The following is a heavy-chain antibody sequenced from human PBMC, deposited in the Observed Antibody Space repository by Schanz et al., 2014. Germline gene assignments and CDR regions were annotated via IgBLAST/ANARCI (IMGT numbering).Heavy chain of an antibody. CDR3: TTGGRRGYSHYFYGMDV. J-gene: IGHJ6*02. V-gene: IGHV3-15*01. CDR2: IKTKTDGGTT. Sequence: EVQLVESGGCLIQPGGSLRLSCAVSGFSVSTNYMSWVRQAPGKGLEWVGRIKTKTDGGTTDYAAPVKGRFTISRDDSTNTLYLQMNSLKTEDTAVYYCTTGGRRGYSHYFYGMDVWGQGTTVTVSS. CDR1: GFSVSTNY. D-gene: IGHD5-18*01.